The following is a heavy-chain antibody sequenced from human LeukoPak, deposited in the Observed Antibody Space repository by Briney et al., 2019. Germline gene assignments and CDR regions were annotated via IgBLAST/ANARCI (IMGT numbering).Heavy chain of an antibody. CDR3: ARSEARYNWFDP. J-gene: IGHJ5*02. CDR2: IGIGGDT. Sequence: GGSLRLSCAASGFTFSTYDMHWVRQPTGKGLEWVSGIGIGGDTYYPGSVKGRFTISRENGKNSSYLQLSSVRAEDTAVYYCARSEARYNWFDPWGQGTLVTVSS. V-gene: IGHV3-13*01. CDR1: GFTFSTYD.